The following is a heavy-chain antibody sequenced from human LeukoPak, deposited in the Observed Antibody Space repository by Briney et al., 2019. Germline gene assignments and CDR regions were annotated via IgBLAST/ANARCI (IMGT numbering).Heavy chain of an antibody. V-gene: IGHV1-8*01. CDR3: ASCVKTNDAFDI. Sequence: GASVKVSCEASGYTFTSYEINWVRQATGQGLEWMAGMNPNSGNTGYAQKFQGRVTITRNTSISTAYMELSSLRSEDTAVYYCASCVKTNDAFDIWGQGTMVTVSS. J-gene: IGHJ3*02. CDR1: GYTFTSYE. D-gene: IGHD1/OR15-1a*01. CDR2: MNPNSGNT.